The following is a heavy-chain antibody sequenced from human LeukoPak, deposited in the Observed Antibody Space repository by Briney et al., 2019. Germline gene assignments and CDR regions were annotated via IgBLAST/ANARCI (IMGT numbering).Heavy chain of an antibody. V-gene: IGHV1-2*02. CDR2: INPNSGGT. J-gene: IGHJ4*02. CDR1: GYTFTGYY. CDR3: ARVDVDIVATATNFDY. D-gene: IGHD5-12*01. Sequence: GASVKVSCKASGYTFTGYYMHWVRQAPGQGLEWMGWINPNSGGTNYAQKFQGRVTMTRDTSISTAYMELSRLRSDDTAVYYCARVDVDIVATATNFDYWGQGTLVTVSS.